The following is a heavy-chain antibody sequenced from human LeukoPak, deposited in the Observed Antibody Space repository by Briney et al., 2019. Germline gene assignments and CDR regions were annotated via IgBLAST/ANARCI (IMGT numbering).Heavy chain of an antibody. V-gene: IGHV3-23*01. Sequence: PGGSLRLSCAASGFTFSSYAMSWVRQAPGKGLEWVSAISGSGGSTYYADSVKGRFTISRDNSKNTLYLQMNSLRAEDTAVYYCARGRGYSGYDSRFPWGRGTLVTVSS. CDR1: GFTFSSYA. D-gene: IGHD5-12*01. J-gene: IGHJ5*02. CDR2: ISGSGGST. CDR3: ARGRGYSGYDSRFP.